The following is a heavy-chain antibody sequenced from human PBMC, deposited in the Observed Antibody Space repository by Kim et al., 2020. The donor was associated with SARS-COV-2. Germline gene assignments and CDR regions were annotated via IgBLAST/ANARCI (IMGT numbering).Heavy chain of an antibody. Sequence: GGSLRLSCAASGFTFSDYWMTWVRQAPGKGLEWVANIKHDGREKYYLDSLKGRFTISRDNAKNSLYLQMNSLRAEDTAVYYCARFSSSLGGDWGQGTLVT. J-gene: IGHJ4*02. CDR2: IKHDGREK. D-gene: IGHD6-13*01. CDR3: ARFSSSLGGD. V-gene: IGHV3-7*03. CDR1: GFTFSDYW.